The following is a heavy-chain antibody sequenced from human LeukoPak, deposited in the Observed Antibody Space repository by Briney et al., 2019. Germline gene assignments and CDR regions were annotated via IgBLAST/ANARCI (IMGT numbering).Heavy chain of an antibody. CDR3: ASGYCSSTTCSNYNWFDP. D-gene: IGHD2-2*01. CDR2: IIPIFGTP. CDR1: GGTFNSYA. J-gene: IGHJ5*02. Sequence: GASVKVSCKASGGTFNSYAISWVRQAPGQGLEWMGGIIPIFGTPNYAQKFQGRVTITTDESTSTAYMELSSPRSEDTTVYYCASGYCSSTTCSNYNWFDPWGQGTLVTVSS. V-gene: IGHV1-69*05.